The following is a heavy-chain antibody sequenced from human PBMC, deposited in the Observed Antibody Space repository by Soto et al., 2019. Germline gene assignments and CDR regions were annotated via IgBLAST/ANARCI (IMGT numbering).Heavy chain of an antibody. V-gene: IGHV1-69*01. CDR3: ARDRDDYGSGNYDNRIDF. CDR1: GGIFSTYA. Sequence: QVQLVQSGAEVKKPGSSVKVSCKASGGIFSTYAISWLRQAPGQGLEWMGGIIPIFGTPNYAQRFQGRVTMTADESRSTAYMELSRLRSEDTAVYYCARDRDDYGSGNYDNRIDFWGQGTLVTVSS. D-gene: IGHD3-10*01. CDR2: IIPIFGTP. J-gene: IGHJ4*02.